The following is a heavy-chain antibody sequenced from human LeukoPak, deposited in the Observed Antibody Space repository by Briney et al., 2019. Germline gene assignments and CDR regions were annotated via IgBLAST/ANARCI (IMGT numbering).Heavy chain of an antibody. CDR2: VYFSGST. V-gene: IGHV4-61*01. Sequence: KTSETLSLTCTVSGGSVSSGSYYWSWIRQPPGKGLEWIGSVYFSGSTNYNPSLKSRVTISVDTSKNQFSLKLSSVTAADTAVYYCARDRSYGYFDYWGQGTLVTVSS. J-gene: IGHJ4*02. D-gene: IGHD5-18*01. CDR3: ARDRSYGYFDY. CDR1: GGSVSSGSYY.